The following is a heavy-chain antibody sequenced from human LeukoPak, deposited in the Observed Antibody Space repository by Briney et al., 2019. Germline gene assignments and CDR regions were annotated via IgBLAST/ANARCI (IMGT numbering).Heavy chain of an antibody. J-gene: IGHJ4*02. CDR2: ISGTSSYI. CDR1: GFTFSTYS. CDR3: ARHGLVSDYFDY. V-gene: IGHV3-21*01. D-gene: IGHD3/OR15-3a*01. Sequence: PGGSLRLSCAASGFTFSTYSMNWVRQAPGKGMEWVSSISGTSSYIHYADSVKGRFTISRDNGKNSLHLKINSLRAEDTAVYYCARHGLVSDYFDYWGQGTLVTVSS.